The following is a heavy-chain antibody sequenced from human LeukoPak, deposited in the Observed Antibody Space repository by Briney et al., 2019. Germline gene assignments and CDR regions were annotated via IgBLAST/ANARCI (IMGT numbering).Heavy chain of an antibody. J-gene: IGHJ5*02. D-gene: IGHD1-14*01. CDR3: ARDIQTEFDP. V-gene: IGHV4-34*01. CDR2: INHSGST. CDR1: GGSFSGYY. Sequence: SETLSLTCAVYGGSFSGYYWSWIRQPPGKGLEWIGEINHSGSTNYNPSLKSRVTISVDTSKNQFFLKLSSVTAADTAVYYCARDIQTEFDPWGQGTLVTVSS.